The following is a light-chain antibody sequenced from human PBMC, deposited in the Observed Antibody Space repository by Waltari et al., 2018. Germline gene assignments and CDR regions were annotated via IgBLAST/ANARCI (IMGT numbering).Light chain of an antibody. CDR1: QSVSSY. Sequence: EIVLTQSPATLSLSPGERATLSCWASQSVSSYLAWYQQKPGQAPRLLIHDASSRATGIPARFSGSGAGTEFTLIMSSVEHGDSAVYFCQQRSHWPRPFGQGTKLEV. V-gene: IGKV3-11*01. CDR2: DAS. J-gene: IGKJ2*01. CDR3: QQRSHWPRP.